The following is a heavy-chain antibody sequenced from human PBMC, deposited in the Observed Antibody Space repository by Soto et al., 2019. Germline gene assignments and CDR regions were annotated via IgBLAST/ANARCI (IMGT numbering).Heavy chain of an antibody. CDR3: VRGPGYDSSGFRTDAFDI. J-gene: IGHJ3*02. D-gene: IGHD3-22*01. Sequence: PGGSLRLSCAASGFTFSSYDMHWVRQATGKGLEWVSAIGTAGDTYYPGSVKGRFTISREHAKNSLYLQMNSLRAGDTAVYYCVRGPGYDSSGFRTDAFDIWGQGTMVTVSS. V-gene: IGHV3-13*01. CDR1: GFTFSSYD. CDR2: IGTAGDT.